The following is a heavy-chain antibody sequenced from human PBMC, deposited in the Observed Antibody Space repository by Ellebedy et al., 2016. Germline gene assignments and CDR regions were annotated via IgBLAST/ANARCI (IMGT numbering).Heavy chain of an antibody. Sequence: SETLSLXXTVPGGSISSGGYYWSWIRQHPGKGLEWIGYIYYSGSTYYNPSLKSRVTISVDTSKNQFSLKLSSVTAADTAVYYCARAREVRAAPFDYWGQGTLVTVSS. J-gene: IGHJ4*02. CDR1: GGSISSGGYY. V-gene: IGHV4-31*03. CDR2: IYYSGST. CDR3: ARAREVRAAPFDY. D-gene: IGHD2-21*01.